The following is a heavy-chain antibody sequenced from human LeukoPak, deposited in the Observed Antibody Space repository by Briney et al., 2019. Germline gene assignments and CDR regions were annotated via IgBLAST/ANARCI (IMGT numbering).Heavy chain of an antibody. CDR1: GYTFTSYG. Sequence: EASVKVSCKASGYTFTSYGISWVRQAPGQGLEWMGWISAYNGNTNYAQKLQGRVTMTTDTSTSTAYMELRSLRSGDTAVYYCARDMGIAAAGTCGYWGQGTLVTVSS. CDR3: ARDMGIAAAGTCGY. V-gene: IGHV1-18*01. CDR2: ISAYNGNT. J-gene: IGHJ4*02. D-gene: IGHD6-13*01.